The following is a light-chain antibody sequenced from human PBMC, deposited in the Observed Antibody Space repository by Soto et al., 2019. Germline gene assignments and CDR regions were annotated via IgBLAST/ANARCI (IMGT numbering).Light chain of an antibody. V-gene: IGKV3-11*01. CDR1: QSFRGL. J-gene: IGKJ5*01. CDR2: DAY. CDR3: QQYNNGGIT. Sequence: EVVLTHSPVTLSLSPGERATLSCRASQSFRGLLAWYQQKPGQAPRLLIYDAYNRATGIPPRFSGSGSGTDFTLTISSLQSEDFAVYYCQQYNNGGITFGQGTRLENK.